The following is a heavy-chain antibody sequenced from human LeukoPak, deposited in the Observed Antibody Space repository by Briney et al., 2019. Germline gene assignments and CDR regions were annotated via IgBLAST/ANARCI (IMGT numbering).Heavy chain of an antibody. D-gene: IGHD5-18*01. CDR2: ISSSGSTI. CDR1: GFTFSSYE. V-gene: IGHV3-48*03. Sequence: GGSLRLSCAASGFTFSSYEMNWVRQAPGKGLEWVSYISSSGSTIYYADSVKGRFNISRDNAKNSLYLQMNSLRAEDTAVHYCARDTAMAITGGLGDWGQGTLVTVSS. CDR3: ARDTAMAITGGLGD. J-gene: IGHJ4*02.